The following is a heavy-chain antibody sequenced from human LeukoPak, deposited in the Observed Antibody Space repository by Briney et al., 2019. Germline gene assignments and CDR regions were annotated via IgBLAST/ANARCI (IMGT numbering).Heavy chain of an antibody. CDR1: SGSISTSNYY. CDR3: ATGWSGYYWTT. J-gene: IGHJ5*02. Sequence: SETLSLTCTVSSGSISTSNYYWGWVRQPPGKALEWIGNIFYSGTTNYNPSLKSRVSMSVDTSKNQFSLKLNSVTAADTAVYYCATGWSGYYWTTWGQGTLVAVSS. CDR2: IFYSGTT. V-gene: IGHV4-61*05. D-gene: IGHD3-3*01.